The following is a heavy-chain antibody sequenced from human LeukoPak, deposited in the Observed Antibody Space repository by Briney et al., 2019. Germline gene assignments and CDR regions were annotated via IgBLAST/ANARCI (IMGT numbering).Heavy chain of an antibody. CDR2: ISFDGRSL. V-gene: IGHV3-30*18. J-gene: IGHJ2*01. CDR1: GFRFISYG. D-gene: IGHD3-10*01. Sequence: PGGSLRLSCAASGFRFISYGMHWVRQAPGKGLEWVAGISFDGRSLNYADSVKGRFTISRDNSKNTLYLQMNSLTAEDTAVYYCAKDEVSSYRVWKYFDLWGRGTLVTVSS. CDR3: AKDEVSSYRVWKYFDL.